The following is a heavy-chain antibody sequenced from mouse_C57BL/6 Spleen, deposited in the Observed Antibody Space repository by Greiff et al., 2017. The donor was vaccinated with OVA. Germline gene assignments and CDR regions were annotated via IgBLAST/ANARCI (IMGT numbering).Heavy chain of an antibody. CDR1: GYTITSSW. CDR3: ARSSDYYGSSCCDY. J-gene: IGHJ2*01. V-gene: IGHV1-7*01. D-gene: IGHD1-1*01. CDR2: INPSSGYT. Sequence: QVHVKQSGAELAKPGASVKLSCKASGYTITSSWMHWVKQRPGQGLEWIGYINPSSGYTKYNQKFKDKATLTADKASSTAYMQLSSLTYEDSAGDYCARSSDYYGSSCCDYWGQGTTLTVSS.